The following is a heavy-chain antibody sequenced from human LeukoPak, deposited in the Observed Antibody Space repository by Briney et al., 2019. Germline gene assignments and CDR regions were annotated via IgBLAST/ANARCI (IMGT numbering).Heavy chain of an antibody. CDR3: ARRYFDFLPFDY. J-gene: IGHJ4*02. D-gene: IGHD3-9*01. V-gene: IGHV4-39*01. CDR2: IYYSGST. CDR1: GGSISSSSYY. Sequence: SETLSLTCTASGGSISSSSYYWGWIRQPPGKGLEWIGSIYYSGSTYYNPSLKSRVTISVDTSKNQFSLKLSSVTAADTAVYYCARRYFDFLPFDYWGERSLATVSS.